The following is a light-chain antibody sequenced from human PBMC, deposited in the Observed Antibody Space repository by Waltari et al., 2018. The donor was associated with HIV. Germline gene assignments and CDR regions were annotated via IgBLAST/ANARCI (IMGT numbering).Light chain of an antibody. Sequence: DIQVVQSPSSVTGSVGDIVTIPCRTIQNVGSSVAWYQQPPRKGPQLLISGGVKLENGGAPGFVASGSGTEFTLRIFFLKTEDAATYYCQQADSFPHTFGGGTKVE. CDR1: QNVGSS. CDR3: QQADSFPHT. V-gene: IGKV1-12*01. CDR2: GGV. J-gene: IGKJ4*01.